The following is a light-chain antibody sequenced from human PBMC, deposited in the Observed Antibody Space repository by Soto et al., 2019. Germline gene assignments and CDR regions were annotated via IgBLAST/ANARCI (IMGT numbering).Light chain of an antibody. CDR2: GAS. CDR1: QSVSSNY. V-gene: IGKV3-20*01. Sequence: EVVLTQSPGTLSLSPGERATLSCRASQSVSSNYLAWYQQKPGQAPRLLIYGASSRATGIPGRFSGSGSGTDFTLTISRLEPEDFAVYYCQQYGRPVTFGGGTKVDIK. CDR3: QQYGRPVT. J-gene: IGKJ4*01.